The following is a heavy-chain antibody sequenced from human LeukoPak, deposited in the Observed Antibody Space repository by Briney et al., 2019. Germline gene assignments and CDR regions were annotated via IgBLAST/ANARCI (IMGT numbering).Heavy chain of an antibody. V-gene: IGHV3-30*02. Sequence: GGSLRLSCAASGFIFGSYGMSWVRQAPGKGLEWVAFIRYDGRNKYYADSVKGRFTISRDNSKNTLYLQMNSLRGEDTAVYYCAKDSLRERIVGSTTRGVNDYWGQGTLVTVSS. J-gene: IGHJ4*02. CDR3: AKDSLRERIVGSTTRGVNDY. CDR2: IRYDGRNK. D-gene: IGHD1-26*01. CDR1: GFIFGSYG.